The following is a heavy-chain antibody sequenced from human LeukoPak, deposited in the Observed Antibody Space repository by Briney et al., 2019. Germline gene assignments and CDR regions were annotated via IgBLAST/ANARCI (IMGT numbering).Heavy chain of an antibody. CDR1: GYTFTRYA. D-gene: IGHD5-12*01. CDR3: AADTKGGYSGYDFDY. V-gene: IGHV7-4-1*02. CDR2: INTNTGNP. J-gene: IGHJ4*02. Sequence: GASVKVSCKASGYTFTRYAMNWVRQAPGQGLEWMGWINTNTGNPTYAQGFTGRFIFSLDTSVSTAYLQISSLKAEDTAVYYCAADTKGGYSGYDFDYWGQGTLVTVSS.